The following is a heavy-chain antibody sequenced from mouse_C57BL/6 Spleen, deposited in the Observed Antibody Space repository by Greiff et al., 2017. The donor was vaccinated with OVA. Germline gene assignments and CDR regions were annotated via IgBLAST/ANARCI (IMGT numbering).Heavy chain of an antibody. CDR3: ARALIYDGYYAFAY. CDR2: INPNNGGT. J-gene: IGHJ3*01. V-gene: IGHV1-18*01. Sequence: DVQLQESGPELVKPGASVKIPCKASGYTFTDYNMDWVKQSHGKSLEWIGDINPNNGGTIYNQKFKGKATLTVDKSSSTAYMELRSLTSEDTAVYYCARALIYDGYYAFAYWGQGTLVTVSA. D-gene: IGHD2-3*01. CDR1: GYTFTDYN.